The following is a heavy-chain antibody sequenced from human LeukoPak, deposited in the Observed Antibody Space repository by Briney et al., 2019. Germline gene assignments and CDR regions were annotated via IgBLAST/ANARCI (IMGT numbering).Heavy chain of an antibody. CDR1: VYTFTVYY. CDR2: INPNSGGT. J-gene: IGHJ4*02. D-gene: IGHD4/OR15-4a*01. Sequence: ASVTVSCKASVYTFTVYYMHWVRQAPGQGLEGMGWINPNSGGTNSAQKFQGRVTMTSDTSISTAYMELSRLRSDDTALYYCARAPRMVITPIYFDYWGQGTLVTVSS. CDR3: ARAPRMVITPIYFDY. V-gene: IGHV1-2*02.